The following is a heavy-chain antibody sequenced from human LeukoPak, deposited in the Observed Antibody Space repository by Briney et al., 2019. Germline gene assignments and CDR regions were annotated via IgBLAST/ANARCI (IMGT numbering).Heavy chain of an antibody. CDR3: AKLNEGYCSSTSCYFDY. CDR1: GFTFSSYA. J-gene: IGHJ4*02. Sequence: GGSLRLSCAASGFTFSSYAMSWVRQAPGKGLEWVSAISGSGGSTYYADSVKGRFTISRDNSKNTLYLQMNSLRAEDTAVYYCAKLNEGYCSSTSCYFDYWGQGTLVTVSS. V-gene: IGHV3-23*01. CDR2: ISGSGGST. D-gene: IGHD2-2*01.